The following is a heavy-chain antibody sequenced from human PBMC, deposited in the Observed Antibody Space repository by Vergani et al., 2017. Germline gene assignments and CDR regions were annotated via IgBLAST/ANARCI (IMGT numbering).Heavy chain of an antibody. Sequence: QVQLQQWGGGLLKPSETLSLTCVVTGGSFTSYHWTWIRQSPGEGLEWFGDIYHTGRPDYNPSLKSRLTMSVDKSRNQFSLTLNSVTATDTAIYFCARVNTETNGHLYYYYYMDVWLQGTAVAVS. D-gene: IGHD4-11*01. CDR2: IYHTGRP. V-gene: IGHV4-34*01. CDR3: ARVNTETNGHLYYYYYMDV. CDR1: GGSFTSYH. J-gene: IGHJ6*03.